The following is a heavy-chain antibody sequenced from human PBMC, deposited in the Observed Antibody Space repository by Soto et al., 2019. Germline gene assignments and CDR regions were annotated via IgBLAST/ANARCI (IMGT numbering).Heavy chain of an antibody. V-gene: IGHV1-58*01. D-gene: IGHD6-19*01. CDR3: AADSGSGWLNFDY. CDR2: IVVGSGNT. J-gene: IGHJ4*02. Sequence: SVKVSCKASGFTFTSSAVQWVRQARGQRLEWIGWIVVGSGNTNYAQKFQERVTITRDMSTSTAYMELSSLRSEDTAVYYCAADSGSGWLNFDYWGQGTLVTVSS. CDR1: GFTFTSSA.